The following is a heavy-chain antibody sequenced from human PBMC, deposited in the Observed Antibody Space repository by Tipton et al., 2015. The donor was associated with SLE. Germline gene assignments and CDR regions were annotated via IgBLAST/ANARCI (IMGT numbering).Heavy chain of an antibody. CDR2: ISSNGGST. CDR3: AKDSSPYHIAVAGGDYFDY. D-gene: IGHD6-19*01. Sequence: GSLRLSCSASGFTFSSYAMHWVSQAPGKGLEYVSAISSNGGSTYYADSVKGRFTISRDNSKNTLYLQMNSLRAEDTAVYYCAKDSSPYHIAVAGGDYFDYWGQGTLVTVSS. J-gene: IGHJ4*02. CDR1: GFTFSSYA. V-gene: IGHV3-64*04.